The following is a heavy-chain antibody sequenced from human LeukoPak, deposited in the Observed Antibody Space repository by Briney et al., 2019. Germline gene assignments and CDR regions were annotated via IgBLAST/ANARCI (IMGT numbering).Heavy chain of an antibody. D-gene: IGHD3-16*02. Sequence: GASVKVSCKASGGTFSSYAISWVRPAPGQGLEWMGRIIPILGIANYAQKFQGRVTITADKSTSTAYMELSSLRSEDTAVYYCARDPVIDGGTLDYWGQGTLVTVSS. CDR1: GGTFSSYA. V-gene: IGHV1-69*04. J-gene: IGHJ4*02. CDR2: IIPILGIA. CDR3: ARDPVIDGGTLDY.